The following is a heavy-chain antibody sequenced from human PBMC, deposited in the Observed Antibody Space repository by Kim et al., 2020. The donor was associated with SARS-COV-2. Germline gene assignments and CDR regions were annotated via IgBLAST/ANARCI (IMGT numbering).Heavy chain of an antibody. CDR1: GFTFSDYY. D-gene: IGHD3-10*01. CDR2: SRDKTNRYTT. Sequence: GGSLRLSCAASGFTFSDYYMDWVRQAPGKGLEWVGRSRDKTNRYTTEYAASVRGRFIISRDDSRNSLYLQMNSLKTEDTAVYYCTRGGSGSSKEYFQFCGQGTLAIVSS. CDR3: TRGGSGSSKEYFQF. V-gene: IGHV3-72*01. J-gene: IGHJ1*01.